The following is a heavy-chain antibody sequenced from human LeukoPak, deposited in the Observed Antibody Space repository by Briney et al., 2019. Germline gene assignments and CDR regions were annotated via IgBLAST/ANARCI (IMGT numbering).Heavy chain of an antibody. V-gene: IGHV1-69*13. CDR3: ARALEVFGTRFDP. CDR2: IIPIFGTA. CDR1: GGTFSSYA. D-gene: IGHD3-3*01. J-gene: IGHJ5*02. Sequence: GASVKVSCKASGGTFSSYAISWVRQAPGQGLEWMGGIIPIFGTANYAQKFQGRVTITADESTSTAYMELSSLRSEDTAVYYCARALEVFGTRFDPWGQGTLVTVSS.